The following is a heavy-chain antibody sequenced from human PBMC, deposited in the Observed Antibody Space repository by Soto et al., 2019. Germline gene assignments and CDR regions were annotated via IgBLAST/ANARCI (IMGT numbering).Heavy chain of an antibody. Sequence: QVQLQESGPGLVKPSQTLSLTCTVSGGSISSGGYYWSWIRQHPGKGLEWIGYIYYSGSTYYNPSLKSQFTMSVDTSKNQFPLKLSSVTAAYTSVYCCARGRYFVWLLNQYYFDYWGQGTLVTVSS. CDR1: GGSISSGGYY. J-gene: IGHJ4*02. D-gene: IGHD3-9*01. CDR2: IYYSGST. CDR3: ARGRYFVWLLNQYYFDY. V-gene: IGHV4-31*01.